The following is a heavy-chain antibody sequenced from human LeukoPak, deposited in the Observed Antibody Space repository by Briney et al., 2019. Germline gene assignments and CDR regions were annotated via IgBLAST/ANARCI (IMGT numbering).Heavy chain of an antibody. Sequence: QSGGSLRLPCAASVFTFSNYAMSWVRQAPGKGLEWVSDISGSGCSTYYADSVKGRFTISRDNSKNTLYLQMNSLREEDTAVYYCANGKGVAVAVGTWGQGTLVTVSS. CDR2: ISGSGCST. J-gene: IGHJ5*02. CDR3: ANGKGVAVAVGT. CDR1: VFTFSNYA. V-gene: IGHV3-23*01. D-gene: IGHD6-19*01.